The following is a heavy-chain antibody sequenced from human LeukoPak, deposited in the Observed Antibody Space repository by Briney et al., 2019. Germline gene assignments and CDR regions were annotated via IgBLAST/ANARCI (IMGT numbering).Heavy chain of an antibody. D-gene: IGHD3-16*01. Sequence: GGSLRLSCKASGFTFGDYAMNWVRQAPGKGLEWVGFIRSKAYGGTTEYAASVKGRFTISRDDSKSIAYLQMNSLKTEDTAVYYCTRTFGGDFYYGMDVWGQGTTVTVSS. CDR2: IRSKAYGGTT. CDR1: GFTFGDYA. J-gene: IGHJ6*02. V-gene: IGHV3-49*04. CDR3: TRTFGGDFYYGMDV.